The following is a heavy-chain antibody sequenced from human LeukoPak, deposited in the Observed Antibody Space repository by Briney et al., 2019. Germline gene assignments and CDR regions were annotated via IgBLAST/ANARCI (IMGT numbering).Heavy chain of an antibody. CDR1: GFTFSSSA. Sequence: GGSLRLSCAASGFTFSSSAMSWVRQAPGKGLEWISSVNSDGAHTYYADSVKGRFTISRDNAKNTLSLQMNSLRADDTAVYYCARYSSSWHAIDYWGQGTLVTVSS. CDR2: VNSDGAHT. J-gene: IGHJ4*02. V-gene: IGHV3-23*01. D-gene: IGHD6-13*01. CDR3: ARYSSSWHAIDY.